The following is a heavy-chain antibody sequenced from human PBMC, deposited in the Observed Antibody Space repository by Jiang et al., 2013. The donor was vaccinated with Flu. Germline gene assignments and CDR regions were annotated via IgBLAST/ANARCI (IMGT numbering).Heavy chain of an antibody. D-gene: IGHD3-16*01. CDR1: GFSISTSGVG. CDR2: IYWDDDK. V-gene: IGHV2-5*02. CDR3: AHRRSGFFSGPMQDTFAY. J-gene: IGHJ3*01. Sequence: NPTQTLTLTCQFSGFSISTSGVGVGWIRQPPGKALEWLALIYWDDDKRYRPSLKDRLTITKDTSQNQVVLTMANVDTVDTGTYFCAHRRSGFFSGPMQDTFAYWGQGTTVIVSS.